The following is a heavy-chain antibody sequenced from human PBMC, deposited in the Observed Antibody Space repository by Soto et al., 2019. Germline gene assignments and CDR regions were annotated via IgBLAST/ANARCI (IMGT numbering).Heavy chain of an antibody. V-gene: IGHV1-69*06. CDR3: AREYVTAASKYFQH. CDR1: GGTFSSYA. J-gene: IGHJ1*01. Sequence: QVQLVQSGAEVKKPGSSVKVSCKASGGTFSSYAISWVRQAPGQGLEWMGGIIPIFGTANYAQKFQGRVTIPADKYKSTAYMELSSLRSEDTAVYYCAREYVTAASKYFQHWGQGTLVTVSS. CDR2: IIPIFGTA. D-gene: IGHD2-21*02.